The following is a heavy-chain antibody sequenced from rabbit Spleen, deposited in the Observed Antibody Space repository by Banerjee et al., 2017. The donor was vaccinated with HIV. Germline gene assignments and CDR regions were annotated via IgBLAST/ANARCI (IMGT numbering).Heavy chain of an antibody. CDR3: ARNLWSDNDSIL. CDR1: GFTLSSYW. D-gene: IGHD6-1*01. Sequence: EESGGGLVQPEGSLTLTCKASGFTLSSYWICWVRQAPGKGLEWIGCIGTSGASTWYASWVNGRFTISKTSSTTVTLQMTSLTAADTATYFCARNLWSDNDSILWGPGTLVTVS. J-gene: IGHJ4*01. V-gene: IGHV1S45*01. CDR2: IGTSGAST.